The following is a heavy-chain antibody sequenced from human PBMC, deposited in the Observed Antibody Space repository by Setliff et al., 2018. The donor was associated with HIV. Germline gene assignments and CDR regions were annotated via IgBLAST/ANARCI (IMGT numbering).Heavy chain of an antibody. Sequence: SETLSLTCAVYGGSFSGYYWSWIRQPPGTGLEWIGEINHSGNTNYNPSLKSRVTITVDTSKNQFSLKLSSVTAADTAVYYCATGRWVGVVPAARVRYSYYMDVWGKGTTVTVSS. CDR1: GGSFSGYY. CDR2: INHSGNT. V-gene: IGHV4-34*01. CDR3: ATGRWVGVVPAARVRYSYYMDV. J-gene: IGHJ6*03. D-gene: IGHD2-2*01.